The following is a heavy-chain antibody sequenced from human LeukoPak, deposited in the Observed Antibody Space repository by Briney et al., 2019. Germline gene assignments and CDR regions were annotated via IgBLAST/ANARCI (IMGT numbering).Heavy chain of an antibody. D-gene: IGHD3-3*01. CDR1: GYTFTSYG. CDR2: ISAYNGNT. J-gene: IGHJ6*02. CDR3: ARDLPGITIFGVVLNYYYYGMDV. V-gene: IGHV1-18*01. Sequence: ASVKVSCKASGYTFTSYGISWVRQAPGQGLEWMGWISAYNGNTNYAQKLQGRVTMTTDTSTSTAYMELRSLRSDDTAVYYCARDLPGITIFGVVLNYYYYGMDVWGQGTTVTVSS.